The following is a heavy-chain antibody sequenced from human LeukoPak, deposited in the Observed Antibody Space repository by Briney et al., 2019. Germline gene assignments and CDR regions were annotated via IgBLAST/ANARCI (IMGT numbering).Heavy chain of an antibody. CDR2: ISSSGSTI. J-gene: IGHJ4*02. CDR1: GFTFSSYE. Sequence: GSLRLSCAASGFTFSSYEMNWVRQAPGKGLEWVSYISSSGSTIYYADSVKGRFTVSRDNSKNTLYLQMNSLRAEDTAVYYCAKPAKTDYADYWGQGTLVTVSS. D-gene: IGHD1-14*01. CDR3: AKPAKTDYADY. V-gene: IGHV3-48*03.